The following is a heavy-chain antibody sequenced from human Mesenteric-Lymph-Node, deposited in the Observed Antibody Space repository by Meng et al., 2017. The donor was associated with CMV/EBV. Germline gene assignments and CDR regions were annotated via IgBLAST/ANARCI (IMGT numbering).Heavy chain of an antibody. V-gene: IGHV4-59*01. CDR2: IYSSGST. CDR3: ARWPGYFDY. CDR1: GGSISSYY. Sequence: GSLRLSCTVSGGSISSYYWSWIRQPPGKGLEWIGYIYSSGSTKYNPSLKSRVSISVDPSKNQFSLKLSSVTAADTAVYYCARWPGYFDYWGQGTLVTVSS. D-gene: IGHD1-1*01. J-gene: IGHJ4*02.